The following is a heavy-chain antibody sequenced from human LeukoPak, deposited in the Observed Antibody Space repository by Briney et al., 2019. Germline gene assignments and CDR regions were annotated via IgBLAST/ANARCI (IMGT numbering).Heavy chain of an antibody. CDR3: AKVKGSGVGATLNYFDY. D-gene: IGHD1-26*01. J-gene: IGHJ4*02. V-gene: IGHV3-7*01. Sequence: PGGSLRLSCAASGFTFSAYWMSWVRQAPGKGLEWVANIKQDGSEKYYVDSVKGRFTISRDNAKNSLYLQMNSLRAEDTAVYYCAKVKGSGVGATLNYFDYWGQGTLVTVSS. CDR2: IKQDGSEK. CDR1: GFTFSAYW.